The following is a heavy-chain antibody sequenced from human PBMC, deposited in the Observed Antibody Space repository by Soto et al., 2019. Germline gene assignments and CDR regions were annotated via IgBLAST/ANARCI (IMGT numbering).Heavy chain of an antibody. Sequence: QVQLQESGPGLVKPSETLSLTCTVSGGSINSYCWSWIRQPPGKGLEWIAYIFDSGNANYNPSIKSRVTRSVDTSKNQSSLKLTPVTAADPAVYYCARHRSTTVAKFYFDNWGQGALVTVSS. CDR3: ARHRSTTVAKFYFDN. D-gene: IGHD4-4*01. CDR1: GGSINSYC. V-gene: IGHV4-59*08. CDR2: IFDSGNA. J-gene: IGHJ4*02.